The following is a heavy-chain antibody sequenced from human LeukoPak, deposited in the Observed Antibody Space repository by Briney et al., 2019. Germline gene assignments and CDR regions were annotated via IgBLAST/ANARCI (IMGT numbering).Heavy chain of an antibody. J-gene: IGHJ4*02. D-gene: IGHD1-26*01. CDR3: ARDLSERYSTDY. CDR1: GFTFEKYA. V-gene: IGHV3-30-3*01. CDR2: ISWDGNTK. Sequence: GRSLRLSCAVSGFTFEKYAIHWVRQAPGKGLEWVAFISWDGNTKYYADSVKGRFTISRDNSQNTLDLQMNSLRAEDTAVYYCARDLSERYSTDYWGQGTLVTVSS.